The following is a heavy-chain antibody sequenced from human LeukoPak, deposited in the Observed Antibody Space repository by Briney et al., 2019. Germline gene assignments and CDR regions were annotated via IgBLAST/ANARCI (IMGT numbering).Heavy chain of an antibody. CDR1: EFTFSSYS. CDR3: ARRAGAYSHPYDY. D-gene: IGHD4/OR15-4a*01. J-gene: IGHJ4*02. Sequence: PGGSLRLSCAASEFTFSSYSMNWVRQAPGKGLEWVSSISSTSTYIYYAVSVKGRFTISRDNAKNSLYLQMNSLRAEDTAVYYCARRAGAYSHPYDYWGQGTLVTVSS. V-gene: IGHV3-21*04. CDR2: ISSTSTYI.